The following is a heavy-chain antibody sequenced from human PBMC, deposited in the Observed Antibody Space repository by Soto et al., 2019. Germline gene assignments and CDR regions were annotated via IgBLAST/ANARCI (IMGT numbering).Heavy chain of an antibody. CDR1: GGSISRSNYY. CDR2: IYYSGSTYNSGST. CDR3: ATQVNESDYYDSSEYPAGLDY. Sequence: PSETLSLTCTVSGGSISRSNYYWAWIRQPPGKGLEWIGSIYYSGSTYNSGSTYYNPSLKSRVSISVDTSKNQFSLRLTSVTAADTAVYYCATQVNESDYYDSSEYPAGLDYWGQGTLVT. J-gene: IGHJ4*02. V-gene: IGHV4-39*01. D-gene: IGHD3-22*01.